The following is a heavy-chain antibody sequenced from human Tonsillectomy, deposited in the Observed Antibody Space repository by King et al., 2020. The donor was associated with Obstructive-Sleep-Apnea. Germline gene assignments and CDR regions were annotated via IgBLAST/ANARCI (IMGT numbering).Heavy chain of an antibody. D-gene: IGHD2-15*01. Sequence: VQLVESGGGLVKPGGSLILSCAVCGITFNTYRMTLVRQPPGRGLAWISSITSSNGDLYDAASVKGRFTISRDNAKKSLYLQMNSLRGEDTAVYYCGVARNAIHDYYLGMDVWGQGTAITVS. J-gene: IGHJ6*02. CDR2: ITSSNGDL. CDR1: GITFNTYR. V-gene: IGHV3-21*01. CDR3: GVARNAIHDYYLGMDV.